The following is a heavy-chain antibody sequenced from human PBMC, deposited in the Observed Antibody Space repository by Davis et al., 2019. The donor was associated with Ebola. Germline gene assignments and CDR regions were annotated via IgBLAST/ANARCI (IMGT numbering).Heavy chain of an antibody. CDR3: ARIRGLVQSIDYYYGMDV. V-gene: IGHV2-26*01. Sequence: SGPTLVKPTETLTLTCTVSGFSLSNARMGVSWIRQPPGKALEWLAHIFSNDEKSSSTSLKSRLTLSKDTSKRQVVLTMTNMDPVDTATYYCARIRGLVQSIDYYYGMDVWGQGTTVTVSS. CDR2: IFSNDEK. D-gene: IGHD1-1*01. J-gene: IGHJ6*02. CDR1: GFSLSNARMG.